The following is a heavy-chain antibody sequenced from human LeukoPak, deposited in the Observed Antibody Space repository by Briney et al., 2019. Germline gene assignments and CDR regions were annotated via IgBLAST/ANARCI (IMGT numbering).Heavy chain of an antibody. D-gene: IGHD3-22*01. Sequence: GGSLRLSCAASGFTFSSYGMSWVRQAPGKGLEWVSAISGSGGSTYHADSVKGRFTISRDNSKNTLYLQMNSLRAEDTAVYYCAKGAMIVVVHPLFDYWGQGTLVTVSS. V-gene: IGHV3-23*01. CDR1: GFTFSSYG. CDR2: ISGSGGST. CDR3: AKGAMIVVVHPLFDY. J-gene: IGHJ4*02.